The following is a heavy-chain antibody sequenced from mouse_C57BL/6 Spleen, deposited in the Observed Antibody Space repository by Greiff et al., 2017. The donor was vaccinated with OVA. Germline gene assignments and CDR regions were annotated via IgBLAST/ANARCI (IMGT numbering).Heavy chain of an antibody. V-gene: IGHV5-17*01. Sequence: DVHLVESGGGLVKPGGSLKLSCAASGFTFSDYGMHWVRQAPEKGLEWVAYISSGSSTIYYADTVKGRFTISRDNAKNTLFLQMTSLRSEDTAMYYCARKWPYAMDYWGQGTSVTVSS. J-gene: IGHJ4*01. CDR2: ISSGSSTI. CDR1: GFTFSDYG. CDR3: ARKWPYAMDY. D-gene: IGHD1-3*01.